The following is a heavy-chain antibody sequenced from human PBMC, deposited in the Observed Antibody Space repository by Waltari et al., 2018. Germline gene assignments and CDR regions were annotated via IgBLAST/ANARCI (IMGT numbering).Heavy chain of an antibody. V-gene: IGHV1-69*04. CDR3: ARTVTPGDYYYYYMDV. D-gene: IGHD4-17*01. CDR1: GGTFRSYA. J-gene: IGHJ6*03. Sequence: QVQLVQSGAEVKKPGSSVKVSCKASGGTFRSYAISWVRQAPGQGLEWMGGIIPMLRITNYAHKFQGKVTITADESTSTAYMELRRLRSEDTAVYYCARTVTPGDYYYYYMDVWGKGTTVTVSS. CDR2: IIPMLRIT.